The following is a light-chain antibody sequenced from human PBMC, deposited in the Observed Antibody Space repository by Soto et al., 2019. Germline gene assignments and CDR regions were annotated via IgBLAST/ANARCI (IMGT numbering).Light chain of an antibody. CDR3: QRTYNAPPGA. CDR2: SAS. CDR1: QTISSW. V-gene: IGKV1-27*01. J-gene: IGKJ4*01. Sequence: DIHMTQSPSTLSGSVGDRVAIACLASQTISSWLAWYQQKPGKVPKLLIYSASNLQSGVPSRFSGSGSGTDFTLTISSLQPEDVATYYGQRTYNAPPGAFGGGTKVDIK.